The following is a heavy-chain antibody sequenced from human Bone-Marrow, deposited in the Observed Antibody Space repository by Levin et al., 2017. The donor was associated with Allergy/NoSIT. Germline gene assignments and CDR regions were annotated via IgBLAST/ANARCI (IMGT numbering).Heavy chain of an antibody. CDR3: ARDVSGLWLLSGWFDA. V-gene: IGHV3-21*01. J-gene: IGHJ5*02. CDR2: ISSSGTDM. Sequence: GESLKISCTVSGFTFSLYSMNWVRQAPGKGLEWVSSISSSGTDMYNADSVKGRFTISRDNAKNSLNLQMNSLRGEDTALYYCARDVSGLWLLSGWFDAWGQGTLVTVSS. CDR1: GFTFSLYS. D-gene: IGHD5-18*01.